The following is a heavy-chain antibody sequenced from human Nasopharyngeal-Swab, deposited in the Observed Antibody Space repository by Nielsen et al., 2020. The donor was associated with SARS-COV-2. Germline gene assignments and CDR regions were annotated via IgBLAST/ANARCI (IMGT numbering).Heavy chain of an antibody. CDR2: IKSKTDGGTT. D-gene: IGHD3-22*01. Sequence: VRQAPGKGLEWVGRIKSKTDGGTTDYAAPVKGRFTISRDDSKNTLYLQMNSLKTEDTAVYYCTTSWEGYYDSSGYYIRGAFDYRGQGTLVTVSS. V-gene: IGHV3-15*01. J-gene: IGHJ4*02. CDR3: TTSWEGYYDSSGYYIRGAFDY.